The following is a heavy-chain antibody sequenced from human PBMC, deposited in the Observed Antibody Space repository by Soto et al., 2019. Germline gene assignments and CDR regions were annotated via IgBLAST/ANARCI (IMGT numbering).Heavy chain of an antibody. CDR2: ISYDGSNK. D-gene: IGHD3-3*01. CDR3: AKGSQYYDFWSGYYRGASGSDYYYYYYMDV. V-gene: IGHV3-30*18. Sequence: PGGSLRLSCAASGFTFSSYGMHWVRQAPGKGLEWVAVISYDGSNKYYADSVKGRFTISRDNSKNTLYLQMNSLRAEDTAVYYCAKGSQYYDFWSGYYRGASGSDYYYYYYMDVWGKGTTVTVSS. CDR1: GFTFSSYG. J-gene: IGHJ6*03.